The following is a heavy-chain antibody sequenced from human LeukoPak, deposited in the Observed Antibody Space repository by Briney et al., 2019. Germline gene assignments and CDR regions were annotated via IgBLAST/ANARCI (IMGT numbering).Heavy chain of an antibody. CDR2: IYYSGST. Sequence: SETLSLTCTVSGGSISSFYWSWIRQPAGKGLEWIGYIYYSGSTNYNPSLKSRVTISVDTSKNQFSLKLSSVTAADTAVYYCARDARGSYTSGRWFDPWGQGTLVTVSS. J-gene: IGHJ5*02. CDR3: ARDARGSYTSGRWFDP. CDR1: GGSISSFY. D-gene: IGHD1-26*01. V-gene: IGHV4-59*01.